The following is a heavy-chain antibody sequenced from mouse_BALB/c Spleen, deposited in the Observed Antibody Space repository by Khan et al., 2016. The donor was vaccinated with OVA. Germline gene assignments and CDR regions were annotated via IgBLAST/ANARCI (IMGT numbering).Heavy chain of an antibody. CDR2: ISYSGST. CDR3: ARATRIKY. CDR1: GYSITSGYG. Sequence: EVQLQESGPGLVKPSQSLSLTCTATGYSITSGYGWNWIRQFPGNKLEWMGYISYSGSTNYNPSLKSRISITRDTSKNTFFLQFNSVNTKDTATYDCARATRIKYWGQGTTLTVSS. D-gene: IGHD2-13*01. V-gene: IGHV3-2*02. J-gene: IGHJ2*01.